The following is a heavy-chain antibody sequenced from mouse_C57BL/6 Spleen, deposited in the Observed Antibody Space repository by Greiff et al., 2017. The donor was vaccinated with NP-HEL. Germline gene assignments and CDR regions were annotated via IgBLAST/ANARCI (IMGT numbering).Heavy chain of an antibody. CDR3: ALYDGYSPLAY. Sequence: EVQLQQSGPELVKPGASVKISCKASGYSFTGYYMNWVKQSPEKSLEWIGEINPSTGGTTYNQKFKAKATLTVDKSSSTAYMQLKSLTSEDSAVYYCALYDGYSPLAYWGQGTLVTVSA. CDR2: INPSTGGT. CDR1: GYSFTGYY. D-gene: IGHD2-3*01. V-gene: IGHV1-42*01. J-gene: IGHJ3*01.